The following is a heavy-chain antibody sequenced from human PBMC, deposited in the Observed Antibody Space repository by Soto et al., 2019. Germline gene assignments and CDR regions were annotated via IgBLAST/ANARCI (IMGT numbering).Heavy chain of an antibody. D-gene: IGHD3-22*01. Sequence: QVQLVESGGGVVQPGRSLRLSCAASGFTFSSYGMHWVRQAPGKGLEWVAVIWYDGSNKYYADSVKGRFTISRDNSKNTLYLQMNSLRAEDTAVYYCARTYYYDSSGYSPFDYWGQGTQVTVSS. CDR2: IWYDGSNK. CDR3: ARTYYYDSSGYSPFDY. CDR1: GFTFSSYG. J-gene: IGHJ4*02. V-gene: IGHV3-33*01.